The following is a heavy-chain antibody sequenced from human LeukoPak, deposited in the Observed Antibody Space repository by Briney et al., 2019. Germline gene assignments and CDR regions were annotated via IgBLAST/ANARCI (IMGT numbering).Heavy chain of an antibody. V-gene: IGHV3-74*01. CDR2: INSDGSST. CDR1: GFTFSSYW. Sequence: GGSLRLSCAASGFTFSSYWLHWVRQAPGKGLVWVSRINSDGSSTSYADSVKGRFTISRDNAKNTLYLQMNSLRAEDTAVYYCARDAYYYDSSGNDAFDIWGQGTMVTVSS. D-gene: IGHD3-22*01. CDR3: ARDAYYYDSSGNDAFDI. J-gene: IGHJ3*02.